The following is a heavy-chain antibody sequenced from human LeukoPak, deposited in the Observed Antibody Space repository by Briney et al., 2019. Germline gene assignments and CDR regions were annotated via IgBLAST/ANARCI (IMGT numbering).Heavy chain of an antibody. J-gene: IGHJ6*02. V-gene: IGHV4-59*01. Sequence: SETLSLTCTVSGGSISRYYWSWIRQPPGKGLEWIGYIYYSGSTNYNPSLKSRVTISVDTSKNQFSLKLSSVTAADTAVYYCARGGRGRPYYYYGMDVWGQGTTVTVSS. CDR2: IYYSGST. CDR3: ARGGRGRPYYYYGMDV. D-gene: IGHD2-15*01. CDR1: GGSISRYY.